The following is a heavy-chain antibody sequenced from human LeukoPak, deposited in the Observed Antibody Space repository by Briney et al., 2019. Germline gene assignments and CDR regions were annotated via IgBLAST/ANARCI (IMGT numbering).Heavy chain of an antibody. D-gene: IGHD3-3*01. CDR3: ARGTYDFWSGYYTEPYYYYYMDV. CDR1: GGSISSYY. CDR2: IYYSGST. V-gene: IGHV4-59*01. J-gene: IGHJ6*03. Sequence: SETLSLTCTVSGGSISSYYWSWIRQPPGKGLEWIGYIYYSGSTNYNPSLKSRVTISVDTSKNQFSLKPSSVTAADTAVYYCARGTYDFWSGYYTEPYYYYYMDVWGKGTTVTVSS.